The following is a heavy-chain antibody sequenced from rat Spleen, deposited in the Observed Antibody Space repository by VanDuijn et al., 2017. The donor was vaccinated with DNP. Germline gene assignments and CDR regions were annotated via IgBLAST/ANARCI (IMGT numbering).Heavy chain of an antibody. J-gene: IGHJ2*01. CDR1: GFSLTSYS. Sequence: QVQLKESGPGLVQPSQTLSLTCTVSGFSLTSYSITWVRQPPGKGLEWIAAISSGGNTYFNPLLTSRLSIRRDTSKSQVFLKMNSLGSADTATYYCTRGGLGAPTLDYWGQGVMVTVSS. CDR3: TRGGLGAPTLDY. D-gene: IGHD3-1*01. V-gene: IGHV2-6*01. CDR2: ISSGGNT.